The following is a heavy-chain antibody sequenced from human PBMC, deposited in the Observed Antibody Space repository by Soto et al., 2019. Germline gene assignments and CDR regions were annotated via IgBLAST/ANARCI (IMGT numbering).Heavy chain of an antibody. CDR3: AREHVGATDYYYYYGMDV. CDR2: IIPIFGTA. V-gene: IGHV1-69*06. D-gene: IGHD1-26*01. CDR1: GGTFSSYA. Sequence: GASVKVSCKASGGTFSSYAISCVRQAPGQGLEWMGGIIPIFGTANYAQKFQGRVTITADKSTSTAYMELSSLRSEDTAVYYCAREHVGATDYYYYYGMDVWGQGTTVTVSS. J-gene: IGHJ6*02.